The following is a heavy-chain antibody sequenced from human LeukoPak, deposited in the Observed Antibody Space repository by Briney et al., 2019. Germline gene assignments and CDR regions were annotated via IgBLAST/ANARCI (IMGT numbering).Heavy chain of an antibody. D-gene: IGHD4-23*01. CDR3: ARDYGGNADYYYYGMDV. J-gene: IGHJ6*02. V-gene: IGHV3-30-3*01. CDR1: GFTFSSYA. Sequence: PGGSLRLSCAASGFTFSSYAMHWVRQAPGKGLEWVAVISYDGSNKYYADSVKGRFTISRDNSKNTLYLQMNSLRAEDTAVYYCARDYGGNADYYYYGMDVWGQGTTVTVSS. CDR2: ISYDGSNK.